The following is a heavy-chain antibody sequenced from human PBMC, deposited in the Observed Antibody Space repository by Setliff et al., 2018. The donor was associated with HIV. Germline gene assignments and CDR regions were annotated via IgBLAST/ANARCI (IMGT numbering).Heavy chain of an antibody. D-gene: IGHD6-19*01. Sequence: SETLSLTCSVSGGSINTSSYYWAWVRQPPGNELEWIGSVYHDGTTHYRSSLRSRATISIDTSKSQISLKVRSVTAADTAVYFCAGHPVTSGWLSLNWFDPWGQGILVTVSS. J-gene: IGHJ5*01. CDR2: VYHDGTT. CDR3: AGHPVTSGWLSLNWFDP. CDR1: GGSINTSSYY. V-gene: IGHV4-39*07.